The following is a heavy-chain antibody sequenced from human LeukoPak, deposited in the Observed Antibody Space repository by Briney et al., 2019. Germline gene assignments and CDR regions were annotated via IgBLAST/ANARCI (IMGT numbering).Heavy chain of an antibody. V-gene: IGHV1-69*04. CDR3: ARADSSGYSLDENFDY. Sequence: GASVKVSCKASGGTLSSYDINWLRQAPGQGLEWIGRIIPMFGIVNYAQNFQGRVTITADKSTNTAYMELSSLRSEDTAFYYCARADSSGYSLDENFDYWGQGTLVTVSS. CDR1: GGTLSSYD. D-gene: IGHD3-22*01. J-gene: IGHJ4*02. CDR2: IIPMFGIV.